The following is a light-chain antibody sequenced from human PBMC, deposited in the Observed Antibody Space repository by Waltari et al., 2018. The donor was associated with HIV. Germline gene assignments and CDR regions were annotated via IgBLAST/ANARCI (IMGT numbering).Light chain of an antibody. CDR2: DVS. J-gene: IGLJ2*01. CDR3: SSYTSSSV. CDR1: SSDVGGYNY. V-gene: IGLV2-14*01. Sequence: QSALTQPASVSGSPGQSITISCTGTSSDVGGYNYVSWYQQHPGKAPKLMIYDVSKRPSGVSNRFSGSKSGNTASLTISGLQAEDEADYYCSSYTSSSVFGGGTKLTVL.